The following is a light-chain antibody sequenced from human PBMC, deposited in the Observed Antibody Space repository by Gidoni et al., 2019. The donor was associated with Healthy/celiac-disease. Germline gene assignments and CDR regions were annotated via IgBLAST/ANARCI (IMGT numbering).Light chain of an antibody. V-gene: IGKV3-11*01. CDR2: DAS. J-gene: IGKJ4*01. CDR1: QSVSSY. CDR3: QQRSNWPPAVT. Sequence: EIVLNKSQATLSLSPGERATLSCRASQSVSSYLAWYQQKTGQSPRLLIYDASNRATGIPARFSGRGSGTDFTLTISSLEPEDFAVYYCQQRSNWPPAVTFGGGTQVEIK.